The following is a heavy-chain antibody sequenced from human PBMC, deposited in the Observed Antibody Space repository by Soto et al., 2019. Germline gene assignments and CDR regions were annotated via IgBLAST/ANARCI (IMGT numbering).Heavy chain of an antibody. Sequence: SETLSLTCTVSGGSISSSSYYWGWIRQPPGKGLEWIGSIYYSGSTYYNPSLKSRVTISVDTSKNQFSLKLSSVTAADTAVYYCARHYYGDYELFDYWGQGTLVTVSS. CDR1: GGSISSSSYY. CDR3: ARHYYGDYELFDY. CDR2: IYYSGST. J-gene: IGHJ4*02. D-gene: IGHD4-17*01. V-gene: IGHV4-39*01.